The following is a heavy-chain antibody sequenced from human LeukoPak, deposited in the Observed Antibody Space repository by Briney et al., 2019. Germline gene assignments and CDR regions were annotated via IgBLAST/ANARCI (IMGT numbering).Heavy chain of an antibody. CDR3: ARVVDHDYGDYYLDY. V-gene: IGHV3-53*01. D-gene: IGHD4-17*01. CDR1: GFTVSSND. CDR2: IYSGGST. J-gene: IGHJ4*02. Sequence: GGSLRLSCAASGFTVSSNDMSWVRQAPGKGLECISVIYSGGSTNYADSVKGRLTISRDNSKNTLYLQMNSLRAEDPAVYYCARVVDHDYGDYYLDYWGQGTLVTVSS.